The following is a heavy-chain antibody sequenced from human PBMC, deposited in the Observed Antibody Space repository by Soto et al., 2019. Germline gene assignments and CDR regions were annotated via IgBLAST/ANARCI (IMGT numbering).Heavy chain of an antibody. V-gene: IGHV4-34*01. D-gene: IGHD6-19*01. CDR1: GGSFSGYY. Sequence: LSLTCAVYGGSFSGYYWSWIRQPPGKGLEWIGEINHSGSTNYNPSLKSRVTISVDTSKNQFSLKLSSVTAEDTAVYYCAKGWQWLGRFLDYWGQGTLITVSS. J-gene: IGHJ4*02. CDR3: AKGWQWLGRFLDY. CDR2: INHSGST.